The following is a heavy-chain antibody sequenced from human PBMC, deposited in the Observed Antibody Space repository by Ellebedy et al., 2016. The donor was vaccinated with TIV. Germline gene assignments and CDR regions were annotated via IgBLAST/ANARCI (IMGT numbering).Heavy chain of an antibody. V-gene: IGHV3-33*08. CDR2: IWSDGSLK. D-gene: IGHD1-1*01. J-gene: IGHJ6*02. CDR1: GFTFSNYA. CDR3: AREVEGGQGDMDV. Sequence: PGGSLRLSCATSGFTFSNYAMSWVRQAPGKGLEWVALIWSDGSLKYYGDSVKGRFTLSRDNSKNTVYLQMNTLRVDDTAVYYCAREVEGGQGDMDVWGHGTTVTVSS.